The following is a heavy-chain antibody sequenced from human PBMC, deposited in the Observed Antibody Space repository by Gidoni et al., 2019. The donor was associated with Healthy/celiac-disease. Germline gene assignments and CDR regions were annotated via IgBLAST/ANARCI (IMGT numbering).Heavy chain of an antibody. CDR1: GGSISSSSYY. J-gene: IGHJ4*02. CDR2: IYYSGST. V-gene: IGHV4-39*01. Sequence: QLQLQESGPGLVKPSETLSLTCTVSGGSISSSSYYWGWIRQPPGKGLEWIGSIYYSGSTYYNPSLKSRVTISVDTSKNQFSLKLSSVTAADTAVYYCARHTPVTYDEEWLVLGGYYFDYWGQGTLVTVSS. D-gene: IGHD6-19*01. CDR3: ARHTPVTYDEEWLVLGGYYFDY.